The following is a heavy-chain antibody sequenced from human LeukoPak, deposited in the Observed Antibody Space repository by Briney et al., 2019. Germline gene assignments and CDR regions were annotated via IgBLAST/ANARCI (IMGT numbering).Heavy chain of an antibody. J-gene: IGHJ4*02. CDR2: IFSNGDT. Sequence: SGGSLRLSCTASEFTVSRNYMRWVRQAPGKGLEWVSLIFSNGDTHYADSVKGRFTISIDTSKNTVSLQMNSLRVEDTAMYYCTRDQMNYWGQGTLVTVSS. CDR3: TRDQMNY. V-gene: IGHV3-53*01. CDR1: EFTVSRNY. D-gene: IGHD5-24*01.